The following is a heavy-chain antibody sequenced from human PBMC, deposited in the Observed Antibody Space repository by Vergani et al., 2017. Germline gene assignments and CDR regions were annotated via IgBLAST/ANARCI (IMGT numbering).Heavy chain of an antibody. J-gene: IGHJ6*03. CDR3: ARDFLTRVTTLDYYYMGV. CDR1: GFPFSDYC. CDR2: ISYDGNKN. D-gene: IGHD1-1*01. Sequence: QVQLVESGGGEVQPGRSLRLSCSAAGFPFSDYCVHWVRQAPGKGLEWVSVISYDGNKNNYADSVKGRFTISRDNSKNTLYLEMNALRAEDTAVYYCARDFLTRVTTLDYYYMGVWGKGTTVTVSS. V-gene: IGHV3-30*03.